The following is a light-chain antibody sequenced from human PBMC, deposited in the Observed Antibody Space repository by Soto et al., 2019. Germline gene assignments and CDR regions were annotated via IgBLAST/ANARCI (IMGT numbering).Light chain of an antibody. CDR3: QQFDDSVT. J-gene: IGKJ5*01. CDR1: QSVDSN. CDR2: DAS. V-gene: IGKV3D-15*01. Sequence: EIVMTQSPATLSVSPGDGATLSCRASQSVDSNLAWYQQKPGKTPRLLIYDASNRATGIPARFSGSGSGTDFTLTISSLEPEDSAVYYCQQFDDSVTFGQGTRLEI.